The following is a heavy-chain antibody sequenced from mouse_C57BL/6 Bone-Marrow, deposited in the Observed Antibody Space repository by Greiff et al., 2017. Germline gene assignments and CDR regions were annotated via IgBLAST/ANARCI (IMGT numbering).Heavy chain of an antibody. Sequence: EVQGVESGGGLVQPGGSLKLSCAASGFTFSDYGMAWVRQAPRKGPEWVAFISNLAYSIYYADTVTGRFTISRENAKNTLYLEMSSLRSEDTAMYYCARRGGSSYEYFDVWGTGTTVTVSS. CDR2: ISNLAYSI. J-gene: IGHJ1*03. V-gene: IGHV5-15*04. CDR1: GFTFSDYG. CDR3: ARRGGSSYEYFDV. D-gene: IGHD1-1*01.